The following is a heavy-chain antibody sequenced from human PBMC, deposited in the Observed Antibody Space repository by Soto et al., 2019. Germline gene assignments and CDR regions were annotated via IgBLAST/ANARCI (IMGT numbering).Heavy chain of an antibody. Sequence: SETLSLTCAVYGGSFSGYYWSWIRQPPGKGLEWIGEINHSGSTNYNPSLKSRVTISVDTSKNQFSLKLSSVTAADTAVYYCARMVMIRAFDIWGQGTMVTVSS. V-gene: IGHV4-34*01. J-gene: IGHJ3*02. CDR1: GGSFSGYY. CDR2: INHSGST. CDR3: ARMVMIRAFDI. D-gene: IGHD3-9*01.